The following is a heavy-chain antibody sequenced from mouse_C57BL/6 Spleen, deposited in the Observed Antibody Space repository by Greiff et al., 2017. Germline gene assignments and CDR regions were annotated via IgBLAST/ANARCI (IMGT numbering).Heavy chain of an antibody. CDR1: GYTFTDYY. CDR3: ARRTHPDGSDY. CDR2: IIPNNGGT. Sequence: VQLQQSGPELVKPGASVKISCKASGYTFTDYYMNWVKQSHGKSLEWIGDIIPNNGGTSYNQKFKGKATLTVDKSSSTAYMELRSLTSKDSAVYDCARRTHPDGSDYWGQGTSVTVSS. D-gene: IGHD1-1*01. J-gene: IGHJ4*01. V-gene: IGHV1-26*01.